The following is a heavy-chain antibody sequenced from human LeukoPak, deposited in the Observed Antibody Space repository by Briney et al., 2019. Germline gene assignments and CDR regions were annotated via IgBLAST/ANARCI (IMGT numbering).Heavy chain of an antibody. CDR1: GFTFSNYA. V-gene: IGHV3-23*01. Sequence: GGSLRLSCVASGFTFSNYAMTWVRQAPGKGLEWVSAISGSGGSGYYADSVKGRLTISRDNSKNTVYLQMNSLRAEDTALYYCAKVWIEGATAPHDAFDIWGQGTMVTVSS. D-gene: IGHD4/OR15-4a*01. J-gene: IGHJ3*02. CDR3: AKVWIEGATAPHDAFDI. CDR2: ISGSGGSG.